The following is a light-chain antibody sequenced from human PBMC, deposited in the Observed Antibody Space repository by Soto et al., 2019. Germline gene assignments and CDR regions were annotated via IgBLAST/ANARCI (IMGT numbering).Light chain of an antibody. CDR2: EVT. CDR3: SSYAGTAYV. J-gene: IGLJ1*01. CDR1: SSGVGGYNY. Sequence: QSVLTQPPSASGSPGQSVTISCTGTSSGVGGYNYVSWYQQHPGKVPKLMIYEVTKRPSGVPDRFSGSKSGNTASLTVSGLQTEDEADYYCSSYAGTAYVVGTGTNVTVL. V-gene: IGLV2-8*01.